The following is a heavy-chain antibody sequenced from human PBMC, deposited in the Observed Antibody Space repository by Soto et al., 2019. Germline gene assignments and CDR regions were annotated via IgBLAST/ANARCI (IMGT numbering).Heavy chain of an antibody. Sequence: QVPLVQSGAEVKKPGASVKVSCKASGYTFTSYGISWVRQAPGQGLEWMGWISAYNGNTNYAQKLQGRVTMTTDTSTSTAYMELRSLRSDDTAVYYCARDGGTYYYDSSGYEGWFDPWGQGTLVTVSS. CDR2: ISAYNGNT. V-gene: IGHV1-18*01. CDR3: ARDGGTYYYDSSGYEGWFDP. J-gene: IGHJ5*02. D-gene: IGHD3-22*01. CDR1: GYTFTSYG.